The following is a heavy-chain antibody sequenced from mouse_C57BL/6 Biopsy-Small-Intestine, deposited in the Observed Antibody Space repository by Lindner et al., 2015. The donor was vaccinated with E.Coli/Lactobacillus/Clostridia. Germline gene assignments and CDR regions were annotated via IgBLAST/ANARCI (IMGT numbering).Heavy chain of an antibody. CDR2: INPYYGST. CDR1: GYSFTGYN. D-gene: IGHD1-1*01. Sequence: VQLQESGAELVKPGASVKISCKASGYSFTGYNMNWVKQSHGKSLEWIGNINPYYGSTSYNQKFKGKATLTVDKPSSTAYMQLNSLTSEDSAVYYCARLKYYDGSSHAMDYWGQGTSVTVSS. V-gene: IGHV1-39*01. J-gene: IGHJ4*01. CDR3: ARLKYYDGSSHAMDY.